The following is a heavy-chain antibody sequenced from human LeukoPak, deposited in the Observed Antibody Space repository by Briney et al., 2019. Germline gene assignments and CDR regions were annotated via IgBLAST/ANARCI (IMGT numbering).Heavy chain of an antibody. CDR2: INGSGGST. D-gene: IGHD6-19*01. J-gene: IGHJ4*02. CDR3: AKEGQTVAGNGYFDS. Sequence: GGSLRLSCAASGFTFSSYAMSWVRQAPGKGLEWVSDINGSGGSTYYTDSVKGRFTISRDNLKNTLYLQMNSLRAEDTALYYCAKEGQTVAGNGYFDSWGQGTLVTVSS. CDR1: GFTFSSYA. V-gene: IGHV3-23*01.